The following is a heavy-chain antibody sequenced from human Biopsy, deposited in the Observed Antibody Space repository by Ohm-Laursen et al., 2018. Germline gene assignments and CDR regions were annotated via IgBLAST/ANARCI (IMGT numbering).Heavy chain of an antibody. CDR1: GYTLTELS. CDR2: FDREERKT. D-gene: IGHD3-10*01. V-gene: IGHV1-24*01. Sequence: ASVKVSCKVSGYTLTELSIHWVRQTGGKGLEWMGGFDREERKTVYAEKFQGRVTMTEDISTDTVYMEVTSLRSDDTAVYYCATGPYYDTRFYYNVRPFDFWGQGTLVTVSS. CDR3: ATGPYYDTRFYYNVRPFDF. J-gene: IGHJ4*02.